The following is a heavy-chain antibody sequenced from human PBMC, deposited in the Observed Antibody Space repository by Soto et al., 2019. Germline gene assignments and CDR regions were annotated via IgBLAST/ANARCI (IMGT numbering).Heavy chain of an antibody. D-gene: IGHD3-22*01. J-gene: IGHJ4*02. CDR3: AKDLPYSGDYYGRTTFHR. V-gene: IGHV3-23*01. Sequence: VQLLESGGALVQPEGSLRLSCAASGFSFGSYGRSWVRQAPGKGLEWVSAISGSGDRTHYADSVKGRFTMSRDNSKDTVFLQMNSLRAEDTDVYYCAKDLPYSGDYYGRTTFHRWGQGTLVTVSS. CDR2: ISGSGDRT. CDR1: GFSFGSYG.